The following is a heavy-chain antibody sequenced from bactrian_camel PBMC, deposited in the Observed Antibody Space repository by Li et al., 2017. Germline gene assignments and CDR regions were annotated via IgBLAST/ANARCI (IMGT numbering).Heavy chain of an antibody. V-gene: IGHV3S42*01. CDR3: AASGSPCGLEYLLRRQPYSY. Sequence: VQLVESGGALVKPGGSLRLSCITSGFTFSGTAMHWVRQVPGKGLEWVSSLPKGGEYTWYTDSVKGRFTVSRDNYKSTLYLQMDSLKPEDTGTYNCAASGSPCGLEYLLRRQPYSYWGQGTQVTVS. J-gene: IGHJ4*01. CDR2: LPKGGEYT. CDR1: GFTFSGTA. D-gene: IGHD1*01.